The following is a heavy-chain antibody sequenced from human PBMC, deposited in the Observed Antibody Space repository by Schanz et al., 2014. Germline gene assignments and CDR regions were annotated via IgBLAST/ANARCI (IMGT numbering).Heavy chain of an antibody. CDR1: GITFSGYS. Sequence: EVQLVESGGGLAQPGGSLRLSCAASGITFSGYSMNWVRQAPGKGLEWVSYISGSSSTKYYADSVKGRFTISRDNGKNSLYLQMNSLGPEDPAVYFCARDYESALSPPRHDAFDVWGQGTVVTVSS. J-gene: IGHJ3*01. CDR3: ARDYESALSPPRHDAFDV. V-gene: IGHV3-48*01. D-gene: IGHD3-22*01. CDR2: ISGSSSTK.